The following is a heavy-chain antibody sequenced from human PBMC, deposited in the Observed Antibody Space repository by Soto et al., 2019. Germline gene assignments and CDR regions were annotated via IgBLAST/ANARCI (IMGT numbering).Heavy chain of an antibody. V-gene: IGHV2-5*01. Sequence: QITLKESGPTLVKPTQTLKLTCISSGFSLRTSGVGVGWIRQPPGKALEWLGFIYWNDDKRYSPSLKSRLTITKDTSKNQVVLTMTNMDPVDTATYYCAKSGSSGWYGWFDPWGQGTLVTVSS. CDR1: GFSLRTSGVG. CDR3: AKSGSSGWYGWFDP. J-gene: IGHJ5*02. D-gene: IGHD6-19*01. CDR2: IYWNDDK.